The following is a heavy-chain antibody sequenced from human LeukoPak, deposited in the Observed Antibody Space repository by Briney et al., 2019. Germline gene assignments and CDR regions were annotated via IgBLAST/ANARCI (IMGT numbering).Heavy chain of an antibody. CDR2: INGDASSI. Sequence: GRSLRLSCAASGFTFSNYWMQWVRQAPGKGLVWVSRINGDASSISYADSVKGRFTISRDNSKNTLYLQMNSLRAEDTAVYYCAKEIGQLWLPDSWGQGTLVTVSS. D-gene: IGHD5-18*01. CDR3: AKEIGQLWLPDS. J-gene: IGHJ4*02. CDR1: GFTFSNYW. V-gene: IGHV3-74*01.